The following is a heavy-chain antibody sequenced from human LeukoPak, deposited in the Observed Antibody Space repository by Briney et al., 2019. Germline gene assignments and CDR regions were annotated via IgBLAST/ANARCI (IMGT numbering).Heavy chain of an antibody. V-gene: IGHV3-64*01. D-gene: IGHD6-13*01. CDR3: ARAWAAAGN. J-gene: IGHJ4*02. Sequence: GGSLRLSCAASGFTFSSYAMHWVRQAPGKGLEYVSAISSNGGSTYYANSVKGRFTISRDNPKNTLYLQMGSLRAEDMAVYYCARAWAAAGNWGQGTLVTVSS. CDR1: GFTFSSYA. CDR2: ISSNGGST.